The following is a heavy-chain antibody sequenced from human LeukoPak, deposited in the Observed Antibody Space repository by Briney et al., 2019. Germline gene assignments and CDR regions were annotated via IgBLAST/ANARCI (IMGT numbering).Heavy chain of an antibody. CDR3: ARDNYYDSSGSYYYYYGMDV. D-gene: IGHD3-22*01. CDR1: GGSFSGYY. CDR2: INHSGST. J-gene: IGHJ6*02. Sequence: SETLSLTCAVYGGSFSGYYWSWIRQPPGKGLEWIGEINHSGSTNYNPSLKRRVTISVDTSKNQFSLKLSSVTAADTAVSYCARDNYYDSSGSYYYYYGMDVWGQGTTVTVSS. V-gene: IGHV4-34*01.